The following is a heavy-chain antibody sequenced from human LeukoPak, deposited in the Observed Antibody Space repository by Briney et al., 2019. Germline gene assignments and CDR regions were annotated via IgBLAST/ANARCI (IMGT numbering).Heavy chain of an antibody. CDR1: GGSFSGYY. Sequence: SETLSLTCAVYGGSFSGYYWSWIRQPPGKGLEWIGEINHSGSTNYNPSLKSRVTISVDTSKNQFSLKLSSVTAADTAVYYCARYLMITFGGVIVNDAFDIWGQGTMVTVSS. V-gene: IGHV4-34*01. J-gene: IGHJ3*02. CDR2: INHSGST. CDR3: ARYLMITFGGVIVNDAFDI. D-gene: IGHD3-16*02.